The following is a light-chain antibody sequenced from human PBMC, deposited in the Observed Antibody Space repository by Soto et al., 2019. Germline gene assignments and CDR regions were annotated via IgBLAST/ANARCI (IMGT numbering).Light chain of an antibody. V-gene: IGLV2-14*03. CDR1: SSDVGAYNY. CDR2: DVS. J-gene: IGLJ1*01. Sequence: SCTGTSSDVGAYNYVSWYQQHSGKAPKFMIYDVSKRPSGVPDRFSGSKSGNTASLTISGLQAEDEADYYCSSYTSRSTLVFGTGTKVTVL. CDR3: SSYTSRSTLV.